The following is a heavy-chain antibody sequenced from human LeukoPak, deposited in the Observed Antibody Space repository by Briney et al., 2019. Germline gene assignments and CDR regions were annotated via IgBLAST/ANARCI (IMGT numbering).Heavy chain of an antibody. J-gene: IGHJ4*02. V-gene: IGHV1-3*04. CDR2: INIGEGDT. D-gene: IGHD1-1*01. Sequence: ASVKVSCKASGYTFTSYYMHWVRRAPGQRLEWMGWINIGEGDTKYSQKFQDRVTMDRDTAASTAYMELRSLESEDTGIYYCARDRGGTGDFDYWGQGTLVTVSS. CDR1: GYTFTSYY. CDR3: ARDRGGTGDFDY.